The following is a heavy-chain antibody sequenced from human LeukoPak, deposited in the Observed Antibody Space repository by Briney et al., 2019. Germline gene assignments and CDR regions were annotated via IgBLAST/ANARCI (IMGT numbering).Heavy chain of an antibody. J-gene: IGHJ6*03. Sequence: PSETLSLTCTVSGGSISSRSDYWGWIRQTPGKGLEWIGNLDSSGSTYYNPSLKSRVTISVGTSRNQFSLNLRSVTAADTAIYFCSRSHDYGGLYFYYYMDVWGKGTTVTVSS. D-gene: IGHD4-23*01. V-gene: IGHV4-39*01. CDR2: LDSSGST. CDR3: SRSHDYGGLYFYYYMDV. CDR1: GGSISSRSDY.